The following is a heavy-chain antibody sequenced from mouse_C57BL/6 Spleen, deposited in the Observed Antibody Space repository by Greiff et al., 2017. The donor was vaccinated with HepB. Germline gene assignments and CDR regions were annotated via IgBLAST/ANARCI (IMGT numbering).Heavy chain of an antibody. CDR3: ARHYGYDVYAY. J-gene: IGHJ3*01. V-gene: IGHV5-9*01. D-gene: IGHD2-2*01. CDR2: ISGGGGNT. CDR1: GFTFSSYT. Sequence: EVMLVESGGGLVKPGGSLKLSCAASGFTFSSYTMSWVRQTPEKRLEWVATISGGGGNTYYPDSVKGRCTISRDNAKNTLYLQMSSLRSEDTALYYCARHYGYDVYAYWGQGTLVTVSA.